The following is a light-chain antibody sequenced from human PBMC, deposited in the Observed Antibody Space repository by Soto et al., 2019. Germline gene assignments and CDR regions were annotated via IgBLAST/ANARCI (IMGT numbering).Light chain of an antibody. Sequence: QSALTQPASVSGSPGQSITSSCTGTSSDIGAYNYVSWYQQHPGRAPKLMISNVSNRPSGVSNRFSGSKSVNTASLTISGLQTEDEDDYFCNSYSGTSAISVFWAGTKHTFL. CDR1: SSDIGAYNY. CDR2: NVS. V-gene: IGLV2-14*03. CDR3: NSYSGTSAISV. J-gene: IGLJ1*01.